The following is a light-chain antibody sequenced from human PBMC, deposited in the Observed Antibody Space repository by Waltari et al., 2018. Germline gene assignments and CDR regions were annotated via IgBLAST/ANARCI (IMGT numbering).Light chain of an antibody. CDR2: WAS. Sequence: DIVMTQSPDSLAVSLGERATINCQSSQSVLSSSNNQNYLAWYQQKPGQPPKLLIFWASTRESGVPDRFSGSGSGTDFTLTISSLQAEDVAVYYCQQYFSTAFTFGPGTKVDIK. V-gene: IGKV4-1*01. CDR3: QQYFSTAFT. J-gene: IGKJ3*01. CDR1: QSVLSSSNNQNY.